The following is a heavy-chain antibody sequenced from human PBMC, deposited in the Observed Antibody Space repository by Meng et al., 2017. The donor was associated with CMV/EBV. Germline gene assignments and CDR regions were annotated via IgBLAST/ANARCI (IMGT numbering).Heavy chain of an antibody. CDR3: ARGGANMVRGLLDWFDP. V-gene: IGHV3-74*01. Sequence: LSLTGAASGFTFSSYSMNWVRQAPGKGLVWVSRINSDGSSTSYADSVKGRFTISRDNAKNTLYLQMNSLRAEDTAVYYCARGGANMVRGLLDWFDPWGQGTLVTVSS. CDR1: GFTFSSYS. D-gene: IGHD3-10*01. J-gene: IGHJ5*02. CDR2: INSDGSST.